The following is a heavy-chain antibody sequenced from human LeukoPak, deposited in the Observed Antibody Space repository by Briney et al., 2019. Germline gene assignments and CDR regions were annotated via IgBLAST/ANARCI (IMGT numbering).Heavy chain of an antibody. D-gene: IGHD2-2*01. CDR2: INSDGSST. Sequence: GGSLRLSCAASGFTFSSYWMHWVRQAPGKGLVWVSRINSDGSSTNYADSVKGRFTISRDNSKNTLYLQINSLRAEDTAVYYCAQPKVPSARRFDYWGQGTLVTVSS. CDR1: GFTFSSYW. CDR3: AQPKVPSARRFDY. J-gene: IGHJ4*02. V-gene: IGHV3-74*01.